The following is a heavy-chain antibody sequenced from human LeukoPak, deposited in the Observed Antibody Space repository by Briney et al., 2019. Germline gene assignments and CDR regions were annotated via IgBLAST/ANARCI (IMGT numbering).Heavy chain of an antibody. CDR1: GYTFTGYY. CDR2: INPNSGGT. V-gene: IGHV1-2*02. CDR3: ARDEVKAVQTPYYYGMDV. J-gene: IGHJ6*02. Sequence: VASVKVSCKASGYTFTGYYMHWVRQAPGQGLEWMGWINPNSGGTNYAQKFQGRVTMTRDTSISTAYMELSRLRSDDTAVYYCARDEVKAVQTPYYYGMDVWGQGTTVTVSS. D-gene: IGHD2-15*01.